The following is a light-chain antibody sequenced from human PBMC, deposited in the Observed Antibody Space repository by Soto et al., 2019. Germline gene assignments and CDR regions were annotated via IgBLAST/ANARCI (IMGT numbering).Light chain of an antibody. CDR3: YSYTSSSTYV. CDR2: EVI. J-gene: IGLJ1*01. Sequence: QSVLTQPPSVSGSPGRSVTISCTGTSSDVGSYNRVSWYKQPPGAAPKLVIYEVIHRPSGVPDRFSGSKSGNTASLTISGLQAEDEADFYCYSYTSSSTYVFGTGTKVTV. CDR1: SSDVGSYNR. V-gene: IGLV2-18*02.